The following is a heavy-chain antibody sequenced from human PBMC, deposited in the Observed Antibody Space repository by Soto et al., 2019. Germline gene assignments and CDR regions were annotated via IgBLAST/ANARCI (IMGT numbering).Heavy chain of an antibody. CDR1: GFTFSSYG. CDR3: AKDQGSSGYGPLDY. V-gene: IGHV3-30*18. CDR2: ISYDGSNK. Sequence: PGGSLRLSCAASGFTFSSYGMHWVRQAPGKRLEWVAVISYDGSNKYYADSVKGRFTISRDNSKNTLYLQMNSLRAEDTAVYYCAKDQGSSGYGPLDYWGQGTLVTVSS. J-gene: IGHJ4*02. D-gene: IGHD3-22*01.